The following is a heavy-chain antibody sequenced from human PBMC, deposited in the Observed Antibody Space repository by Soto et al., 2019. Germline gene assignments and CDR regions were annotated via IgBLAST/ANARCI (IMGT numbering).Heavy chain of an antibody. CDR2: ISGSGGST. CDR1: GFTFSSYA. V-gene: IGHV3-23*01. Sequence: GGSLRLSCAASGFTFSSYAMSWVRQAPGKGLEWVSAISGSGGSTYYADSVKGRFTISRDNSKNTLYLQMNSLRAEDTAVYYCAKGVGGYCSSTSCYFYAFDIWGQGTMVTVSS. D-gene: IGHD2-2*01. J-gene: IGHJ3*02. CDR3: AKGVGGYCSSTSCYFYAFDI.